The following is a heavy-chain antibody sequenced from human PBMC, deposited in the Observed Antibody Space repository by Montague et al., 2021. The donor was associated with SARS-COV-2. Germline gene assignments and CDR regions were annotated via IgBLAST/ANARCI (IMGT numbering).Heavy chain of an antibody. V-gene: IGHV6-1*01. Sequence: CAISGDSVSTYGVAWDWIRQSPSRGLEWLGMTIYTGSAWYNEYAESVRGRITINPDTPKNQFSLHLTSVPPEDTAVYYCARHSYRTFDFWGQGTLVTVSS. CDR3: ARHSYRTFDF. J-gene: IGHJ4*02. CDR2: TIYTGSAWYN. D-gene: IGHD3-10*01. CDR1: GDSVSTYGVA.